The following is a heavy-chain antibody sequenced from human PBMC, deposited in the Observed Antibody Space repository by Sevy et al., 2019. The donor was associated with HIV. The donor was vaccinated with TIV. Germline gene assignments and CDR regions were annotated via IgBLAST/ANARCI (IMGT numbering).Heavy chain of an antibody. V-gene: IGHV1-69*13. J-gene: IGHJ6*02. D-gene: IGHD6-19*01. Sequence: ASVKVSCKASGGTFSSYAISWVRQAPGQGLEWMGGIIPILGTANYAQKFQGRVRITADESTSKAYKELSSLRSEDTAVYYCASGGSSGWYGGTYYYYGMDVWGQGTTVTVSS. CDR2: IIPILGTA. CDR1: GGTFSSYA. CDR3: ASGGSSGWYGGTYYYYGMDV.